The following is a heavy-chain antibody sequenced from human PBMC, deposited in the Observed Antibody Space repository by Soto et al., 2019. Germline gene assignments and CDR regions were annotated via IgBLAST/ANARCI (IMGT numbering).Heavy chain of an antibody. J-gene: IGHJ5*02. CDR1: RFTFSSYS. V-gene: IGHV3-48*02. CDR3: ARGADYDSSGIRLNWFDP. Sequence: EVQLVESGGGLVQPGGSLRLSCAASRFTFSSYSMNWVRQAPGKGLEWVSYISSSSSTIYYADSVKGRFTISRDNAKNSLYLQMNSLRDEDTAVYYCARGADYDSSGIRLNWFDPWGQGTLVTVSS. D-gene: IGHD3-22*01. CDR2: ISSSSSTI.